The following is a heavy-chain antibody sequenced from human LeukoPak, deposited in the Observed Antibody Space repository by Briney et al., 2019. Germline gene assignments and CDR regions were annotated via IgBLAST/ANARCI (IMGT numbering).Heavy chain of an antibody. CDR2: IWYDGSNK. CDR1: GFTFSSYG. D-gene: IGHD6-13*01. CDR3: AKDGQQLVPYYYYYMDV. J-gene: IGHJ6*03. Sequence: GGSLRLSCAASGFTFSSYGMHWVRQAPGKGLEWVAVIWYDGSNKYYADSVKGRFTISRDNSKNTLYLQMNSLRAEDTAVYYCAKDGQQLVPYYYYYMDVWGKGTTVTFSS. V-gene: IGHV3-33*06.